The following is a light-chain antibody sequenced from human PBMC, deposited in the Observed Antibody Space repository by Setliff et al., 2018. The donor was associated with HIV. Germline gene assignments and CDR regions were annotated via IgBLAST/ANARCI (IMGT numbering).Light chain of an antibody. J-gene: IGLJ3*02. CDR3: TSYADTDTLL. Sequence: QSVLTQPPSASGSPGQSVTISCTGTSSDVGSHSFVSWYQHHPGKVPKLILYDVDSRPSGVPYRSSGSKSGNTASLTVSGLQADDEADYYCTSYADTDTLLFGGGTK. CDR1: SSDVGSHSF. CDR2: DVD. V-gene: IGLV2-8*01.